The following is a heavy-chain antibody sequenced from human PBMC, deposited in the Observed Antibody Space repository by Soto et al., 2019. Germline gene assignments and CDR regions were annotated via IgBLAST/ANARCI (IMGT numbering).Heavy chain of an antibody. CDR1: GGTFSSYT. J-gene: IGHJ6*03. CDR2: IIPILGIA. CDR3: ARDPGRQQLAYYYYYMDV. V-gene: IGHV1-69*04. Sequence: GASVKVSCKASGGTFSSYTISWVRQAPGQGLEWMGRIIPILGIANYAQKFQGRVTITADKSTSTAYMELSSLRSEDTAVYYCARDPGRQQLAYYYYYMDVWGKGTTVTVSS. D-gene: IGHD6-13*01.